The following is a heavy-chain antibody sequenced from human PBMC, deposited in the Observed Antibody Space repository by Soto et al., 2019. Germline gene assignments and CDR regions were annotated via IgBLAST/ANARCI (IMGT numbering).Heavy chain of an antibody. CDR2: ISGSGGRS. CDR1: GFTLSNYA. V-gene: IGHV3-23*01. Sequence: EVQLLDSGGGLVQSGGSLRLSCAASGFTLSNYAMTWVRQGPGKGLEWVSGISGSGGRSYYADSVKGRFTISRDNSKSTLYLQMNSLRAEDTAVYYCAKAYFVWSSEQPYYFDYWGQGTLVTVSS. CDR3: AKAYFVWSSEQPYYFDY. J-gene: IGHJ4*02. D-gene: IGHD3-16*01.